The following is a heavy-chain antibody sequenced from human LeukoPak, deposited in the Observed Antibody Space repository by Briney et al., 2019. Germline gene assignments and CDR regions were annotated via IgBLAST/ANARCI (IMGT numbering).Heavy chain of an antibody. V-gene: IGHV3-23*01. Sequence: GGSLRLSCIVSGFTHSSYEMSWIRQAPGKGLEWVASIEYSGGSAYYADSVKGRFTISRDNSKNTLYLQMNSLRAEDTAVYYCAKDSSQLLWFGELLYYFDYWGQGTLVTVSS. CDR1: GFTHSSYE. CDR2: IEYSGGSA. D-gene: IGHD3-10*01. J-gene: IGHJ4*02. CDR3: AKDSSQLLWFGELLYYFDY.